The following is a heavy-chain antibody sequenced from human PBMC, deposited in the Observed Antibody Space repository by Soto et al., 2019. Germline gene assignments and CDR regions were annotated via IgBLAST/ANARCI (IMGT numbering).Heavy chain of an antibody. Sequence: EVQLVESGGGLVQPGGSLRLSCAASEFTFSSYWMTWVRQPAGKGLEWVANINQDESQKHYVDSVQGRFTISRDNAKNSLYLQMNSLMVEDTAVYYCARYLSSGPIDYWGQGTLVTVSS. D-gene: IGHD2-8*02. J-gene: IGHJ4*02. CDR3: ARYLSSGPIDY. V-gene: IGHV3-7*04. CDR1: EFTFSSYW. CDR2: INQDESQK.